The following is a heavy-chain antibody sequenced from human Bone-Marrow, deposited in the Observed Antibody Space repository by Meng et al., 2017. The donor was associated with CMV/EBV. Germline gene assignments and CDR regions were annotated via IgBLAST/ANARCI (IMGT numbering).Heavy chain of an antibody. CDR1: GFTFSSYW. CDR3: AREVVVVVPAATNYYYYGMDV. D-gene: IGHD2-2*01. Sequence: GESLKISCAASGFTFSSYWMHWVRQAPGKGLVWVSRINSDGSSTSYADSVKGRFTISRDNAKNTLYLQMNSLRAEDTAVYYCAREVVVVVPAATNYYYYGMDVWGQRTTVTVSS. J-gene: IGHJ6*02. V-gene: IGHV3-74*01. CDR2: INSDGSST.